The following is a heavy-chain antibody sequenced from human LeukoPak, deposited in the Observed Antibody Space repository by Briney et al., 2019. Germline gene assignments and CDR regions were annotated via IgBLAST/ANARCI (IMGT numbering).Heavy chain of an antibody. CDR2: INYSGGST. CDR3: AKESQWLVQGSFDY. CDR1: GFTFSSYA. D-gene: IGHD6-19*01. Sequence: GGSLRLSCAASGFTFSSYATYWVRQAPGKGLEWVSAINYSGGSTYYADSVKGRFTISRDNSKNTLYLQMNSLRAEDTAVYYCAKESQWLVQGSFDYWGQGTLVTVSS. V-gene: IGHV3-23*01. J-gene: IGHJ4*02.